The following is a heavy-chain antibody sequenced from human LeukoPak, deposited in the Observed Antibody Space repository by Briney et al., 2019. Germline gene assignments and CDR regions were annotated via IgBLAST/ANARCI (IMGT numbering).Heavy chain of an antibody. CDR3: ARSYDSSGYYLYFDY. CDR2: IYYSGST. Sequence: SETLSLTCTVSGGSISSYYWSWIRQPPGKGLEWIGYIYYSGSTNYNRSLKSRVTISVDTSKNQFSLKLGAVTAADTAVYFCARSYDSSGYYLYFDYWGQGTLVTVSS. CDR1: GGSISSYY. V-gene: IGHV4-59*01. D-gene: IGHD3-22*01. J-gene: IGHJ4*02.